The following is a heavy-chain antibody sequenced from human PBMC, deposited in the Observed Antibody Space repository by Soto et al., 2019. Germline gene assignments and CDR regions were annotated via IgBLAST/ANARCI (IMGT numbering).Heavy chain of an antibody. J-gene: IGHJ4*02. CDR3: AKTYDDFRSGPLDY. CDR1: GFTFSSYA. Sequence: LRLSCAASGFTFSSYAMSWVRQAPGKGLEWVSAISGSGGSTYYADSVKGRFTISRDNSKNTLYLQMNSLRAEDTAVYYCAKTYDDFRSGPLDYWGKGPMVTVAS. CDR2: ISGSGGST. D-gene: IGHD3-3*01. V-gene: IGHV3-23*01.